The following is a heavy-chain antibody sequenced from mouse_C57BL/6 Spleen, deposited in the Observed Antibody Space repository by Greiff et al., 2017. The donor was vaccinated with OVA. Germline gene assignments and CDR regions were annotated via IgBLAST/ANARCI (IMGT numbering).Heavy chain of an antibody. V-gene: IGHV1-55*01. CDR3: ARGGTYYFDY. D-gene: IGHD4-1*01. CDR1: GYTFTRYR. Sequence: QVQLQQPGAELVKPGASVKMSCKASGYTFTRYRIPWVKQRHGQGLEWIGDINPCIGSTNYNEKFKSKATLTVDTSSSTAYMQLSSLTSEDSAVYYCARGGTYYFDYWGQGTTLTVSS. CDR2: INPCIGST. J-gene: IGHJ2*01.